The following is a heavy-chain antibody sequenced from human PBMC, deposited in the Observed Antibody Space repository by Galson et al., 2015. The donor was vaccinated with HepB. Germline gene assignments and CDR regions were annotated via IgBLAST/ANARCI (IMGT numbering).Heavy chain of an antibody. J-gene: IGHJ4*02. D-gene: IGHD3-3*01. CDR3: ARRGIFGVVPLDY. V-gene: IGHV1-8*01. CDR2: MNPNSGNT. Sequence: SVKVSCKASGYTFTSYDINWVRQATGQGLEWMGWMNPNSGNTGYAQKFQGRVTVTRSTSISTAYMELSSLRSEDTAVYYCARRGIFGVVPLDYWGQGTLVTVSS. CDR1: GYTFTSYD.